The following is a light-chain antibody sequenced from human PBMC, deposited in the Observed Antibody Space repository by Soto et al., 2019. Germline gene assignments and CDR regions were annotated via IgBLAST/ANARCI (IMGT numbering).Light chain of an antibody. V-gene: IGKV1-39*01. CDR3: QQYYSYPRT. CDR2: AAS. CDR1: QTVSRY. J-gene: IGKJ1*01. Sequence: DIQLTQSPSSLSASVGDTVTITCRASQTVSRYLNWYQQKSGTAPKLLIYAASTLQSGVPSRFSGSGSGTDFTLTISCLQSEDFATYYCQQYYSYPRTFGQGTKVDIK.